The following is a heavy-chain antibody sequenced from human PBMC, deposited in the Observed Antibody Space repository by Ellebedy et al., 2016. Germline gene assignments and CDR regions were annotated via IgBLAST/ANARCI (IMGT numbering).Heavy chain of an antibody. J-gene: IGHJ5*02. V-gene: IGHV4-30-2*05. CDR3: ARGSMVRGVPRRFDP. Sequence: SETLSLXXAVSGGSISSGGYSWSWIRQPPGKGLEWIGYIYHSGSTYYNPSLKSRVTISVATSKNQFSLKLSSVTAADTAVYYCARGSMVRGVPRRFDPWGQGTLVTVSS. CDR1: GGSISSGGYS. CDR2: IYHSGST. D-gene: IGHD3-10*01.